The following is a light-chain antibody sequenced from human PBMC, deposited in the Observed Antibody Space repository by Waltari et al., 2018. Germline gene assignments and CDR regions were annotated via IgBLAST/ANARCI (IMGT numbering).Light chain of an antibody. J-gene: IGKJ1*01. V-gene: IGKV1-5*03. CDR1: DSVRTY. Sequence: DIQMTQSPSTLSASVGDRVTITCRASDSVRTYLAWYQQKPGKAPKLLIYKTSTLESGVPSRFSGSGSGTEFTLTISSLQPDDFATYYCQQYNSYSWTFGQGTEVDIK. CDR2: KTS. CDR3: QQYNSYSWT.